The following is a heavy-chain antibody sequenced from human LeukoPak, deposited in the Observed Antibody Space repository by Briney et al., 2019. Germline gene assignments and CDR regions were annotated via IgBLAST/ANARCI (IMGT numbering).Heavy chain of an antibody. CDR1: GFLFETFV. CDR2: INSNSGNT. V-gene: IGHV3-23*01. J-gene: IGHJ5*02. CDR3: AKDLLPIGGWFDP. Sequence: GGSLRLSCAASGFLFETFVMSWVRQAPGKGLEWVSSINSNSGNTYYADSVKGRFTVSRDNSKRTLYLQMSSLRVEDTAVYYCAKDLLPIGGWFDPWGQGTLVTVSS. D-gene: IGHD2-15*01.